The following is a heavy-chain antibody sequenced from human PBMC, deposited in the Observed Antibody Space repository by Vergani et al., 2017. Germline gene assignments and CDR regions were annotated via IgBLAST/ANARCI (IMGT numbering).Heavy chain of an antibody. J-gene: IGHJ5*02. CDR3: ARLSKHCGDCVGDSRFDP. CDR2: IEWDDDE. V-gene: IGHV2-70*04. CDR1: GFLVSTSGMR. D-gene: IGHD4-17*01. Sequence: QVTLKESGPALVKPTQTLTLTCTFSGFLVSTSGMRASWIRQPPGKALEWLARIEWDDDEFYTTSLKTRLKIAKDTSQNQVVFTMTDVDPVDTATYYCARLSKHCGDCVGDSRFDPWGQGTLVTVSP.